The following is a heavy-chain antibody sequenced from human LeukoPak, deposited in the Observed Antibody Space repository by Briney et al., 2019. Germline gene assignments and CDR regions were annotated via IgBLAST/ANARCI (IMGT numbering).Heavy chain of an antibody. CDR2: IIPIFGTA. V-gene: IGHV1-69*13. CDR1: GGTFSSYA. Sequence: SVKVSCKASGGTFSSYAISWVRQAPGQGLEWMGGIIPIFGTANYAQKFQGRVTITADESTSTAYMELSSLRSEDTAVYYCARALTIVTIFGVVHRRDAFDIWGQGTMVTVPS. D-gene: IGHD3-3*01. J-gene: IGHJ3*02. CDR3: ARALTIVTIFGVVHRRDAFDI.